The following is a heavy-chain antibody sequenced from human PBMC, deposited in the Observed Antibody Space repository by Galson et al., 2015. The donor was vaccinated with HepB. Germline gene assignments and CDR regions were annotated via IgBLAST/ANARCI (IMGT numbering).Heavy chain of an antibody. J-gene: IGHJ4*02. Sequence: SVKVSCKASGYTFTINGISWVRQAPGKGLEWMGWISANIGATKYAQKLQGGVNMTRDTSTRTAYLELSILRSDDTAAYYCARERDNRFDYWGQGTLVTVSS. D-gene: IGHD5-24*01. CDR1: GYTFTING. CDR2: ISANIGAT. CDR3: ARERDNRFDY. V-gene: IGHV1-18*04.